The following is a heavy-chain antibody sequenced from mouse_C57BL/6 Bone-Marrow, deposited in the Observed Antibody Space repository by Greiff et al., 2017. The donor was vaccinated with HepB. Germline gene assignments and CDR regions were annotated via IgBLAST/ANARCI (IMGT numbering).Heavy chain of an antibody. Sequence: QVQLQQPGAELVKPGASVKLSCKASGYTFTSYWMHWVKQRPGQGLEWIGMIYPNSGSTNYNEKFKSKATLTVDKSSSTAYMQLSSLTSEDSAVYYCARAPITTVVATGYFDVWGTGTTVTVSS. CDR3: ARAPITTVVATGYFDV. V-gene: IGHV1-64*01. J-gene: IGHJ1*03. CDR2: IYPNSGST. CDR1: GYTFTSYW. D-gene: IGHD1-1*01.